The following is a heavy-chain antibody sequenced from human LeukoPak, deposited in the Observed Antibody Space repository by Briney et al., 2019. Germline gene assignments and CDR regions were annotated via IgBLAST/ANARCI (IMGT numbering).Heavy chain of an antibody. CDR1: GYTFTSYG. V-gene: IGHV1-18*01. J-gene: IGHJ4*02. CDR3: ARDHPNDSSGYRRFDD. D-gene: IGHD3-22*01. Sequence: GASVKVCCKASGYTFTSYGISWVRQAPGQGLEWMGWISAYNGNTNYAQTLQGRVTMTTDTSTSTAYMELRSLRSDDTAVDYCARDHPNDSSGYRRFDDWGQGTLVTVSS. CDR2: ISAYNGNT.